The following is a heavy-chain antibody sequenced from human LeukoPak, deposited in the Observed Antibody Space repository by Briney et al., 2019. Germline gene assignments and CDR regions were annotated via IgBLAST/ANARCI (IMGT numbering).Heavy chain of an antibody. D-gene: IGHD6-19*01. CDR3: ATAVASSSGWYADY. CDR1: GFTFRSYG. CDR2: IWYDGSNK. J-gene: IGHJ4*02. Sequence: GGSLRLSCAASGFTFRSYGMHWVRQAPGKGLEWVAVIWYDGSNKYYADSVKGRFTVSRDNSKNTLYLQMNSLRAEDTAVYYCATAVASSSGWYADYWGQGTLVTVSS. V-gene: IGHV3-33*01.